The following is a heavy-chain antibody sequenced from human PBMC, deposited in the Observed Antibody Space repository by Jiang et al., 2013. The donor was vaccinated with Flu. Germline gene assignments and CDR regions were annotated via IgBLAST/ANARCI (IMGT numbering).Heavy chain of an antibody. Sequence: KKPGASVKVSCKASGYTFTSYDINWVRQATGQGLEWMGWMNPNSGNTGYAQKFQGRVTMTRITSISTAYMELNSLRSEDTAVYYCARGFPGDNGGYQYGYYFYGMDVWGQGTTVTVSS. V-gene: IGHV1-8*01. CDR1: GYTFTSYD. CDR3: ARGFPGDNGGYQYGYYFYGMDV. D-gene: IGHD3-22*01. J-gene: IGHJ6*02. CDR2: MNPNSGNT.